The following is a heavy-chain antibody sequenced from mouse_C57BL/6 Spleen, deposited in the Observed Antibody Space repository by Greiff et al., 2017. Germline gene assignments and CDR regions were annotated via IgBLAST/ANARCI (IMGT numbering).Heavy chain of an antibody. V-gene: IGHV5-9*01. J-gene: IGHJ2*01. CDR1: GFTFSSYT. Sequence: EVQGVESGGGLVKPGGSLKLSCAASGFTFSSYTMSWVRQTPEKRLEWVATISGGGGNTYYPDSVKGRFPISRDNAKNTLYLQMSSLRSEDTALYYCARGGTYYFDYWGQGTTLTVSS. D-gene: IGHD3-3*01. CDR3: ARGGTYYFDY. CDR2: ISGGGGNT.